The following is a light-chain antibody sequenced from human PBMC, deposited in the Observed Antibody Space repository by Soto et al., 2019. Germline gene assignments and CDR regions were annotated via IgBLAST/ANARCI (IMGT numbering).Light chain of an antibody. V-gene: IGKV3-15*01. Sequence: VMTQSPATLSVSPGERVTLSCRASQSVGGSLAWYRQKPGQAPSLLVYGASTRATGIPARFSGSGSGTDFTLTISRLEPEDFAVYYCQQYGNSGTFGQGTKVDIK. CDR2: GAS. J-gene: IGKJ1*01. CDR1: QSVGGS. CDR3: QQYGNSGT.